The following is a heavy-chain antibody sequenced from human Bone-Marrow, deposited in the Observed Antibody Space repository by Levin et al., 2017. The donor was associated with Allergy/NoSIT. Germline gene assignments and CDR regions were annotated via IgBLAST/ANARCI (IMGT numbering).Heavy chain of an antibody. V-gene: IGHV3-74*01. CDR1: GFTFSSYW. CDR2: INSDGSST. D-gene: IGHD6-19*01. J-gene: IGHJ4*02. Sequence: GGSLRLSCAASGFTFSSYWMHWVRQAPGKGLVWVSRINSDGSSTSYADSVKGRFTISRDNAKNTLYLQMNSLRAEDTAVYYCARAPLRVAGRFDYWGQGTLVTVSS. CDR3: ARAPLRVAGRFDY.